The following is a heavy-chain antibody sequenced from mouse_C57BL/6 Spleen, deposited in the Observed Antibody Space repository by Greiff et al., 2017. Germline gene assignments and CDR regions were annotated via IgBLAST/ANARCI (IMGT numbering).Heavy chain of an antibody. CDR2: ISYDGSN. D-gene: IGHD1-1*01. V-gene: IGHV3-6*01. CDR1: GYSITSGYY. Sequence: EVKLVESGPGLVKPSQSLSLTCSVTGYSITSGYYWNWIRQFPGNKLEWMGYISYDGSNNYNPSLKNRISITRDTSKNQFFLKLNSVTTEDTATYYCARGGDYYGSSHWYFDVWGTGTTVTVSS. J-gene: IGHJ1*03. CDR3: ARGGDYYGSSHWYFDV.